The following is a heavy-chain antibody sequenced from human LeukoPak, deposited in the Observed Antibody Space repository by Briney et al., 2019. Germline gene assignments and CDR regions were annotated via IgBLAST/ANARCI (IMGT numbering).Heavy chain of an antibody. CDR1: GYRFTSYW. D-gene: IGHD1-1*01. Sequence: GESLKISCKGSGYRFTSYWISWVRQMPGKGLEWMGRIDPTDSYTNYSPSFEGHVTISADKSTATVYLQWSSLKASDTAMYYCARARSWSDVVWFDYWGQGTLVTVSP. J-gene: IGHJ4*02. CDR2: IDPTDSYT. CDR3: ARARSWSDVVWFDY. V-gene: IGHV5-10-1*01.